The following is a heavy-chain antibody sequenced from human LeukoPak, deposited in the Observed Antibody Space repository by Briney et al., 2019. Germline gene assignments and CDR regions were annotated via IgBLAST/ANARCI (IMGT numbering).Heavy chain of an antibody. V-gene: IGHV3-30*18. CDR2: ISYDGSNK. CDR1: GFTFSSYG. J-gene: IGHJ5*02. D-gene: IGHD6-6*01. Sequence: GGSLRLSCAASGFTFSSYGMHWVRQAPGKGLEWVAVISYDGSNKYYADSVKGRFTVSRDNSKNTLYLQMNSLRAEDTAVYYCAKDRPWFDPWGQGTLVTVSS. CDR3: AKDRPWFDP.